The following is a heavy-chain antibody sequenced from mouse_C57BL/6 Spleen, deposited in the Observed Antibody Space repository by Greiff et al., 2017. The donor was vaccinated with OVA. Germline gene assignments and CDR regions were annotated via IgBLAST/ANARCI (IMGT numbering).Heavy chain of an antibody. J-gene: IGHJ4*01. V-gene: IGHV7-3*01. CDR1: EFTFTDYY. D-gene: IGHD2-3*01. CDR3: ARSRYDLYAMDY. Sequence: EVMLVESGGGLVQPGGSLSLSCAASEFTFTDYYMSWVRQPPGKALEWLGFIRNKANGYTTEYSASVKGRFTISRDNSQSILYLQMNALRAEDSATYYCARSRYDLYAMDYWGQGTSVTVSS. CDR2: IRNKANGYTT.